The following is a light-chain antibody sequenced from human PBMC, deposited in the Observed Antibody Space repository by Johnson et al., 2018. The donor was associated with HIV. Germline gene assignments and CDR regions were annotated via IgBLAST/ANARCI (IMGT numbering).Light chain of an antibody. V-gene: IGLV1-51*02. CDR2: EST. CDR1: SSNIGKNY. Sequence: QSVLTQPPSVSAAPGQKVTISCSGGSSNIGKNYVSWYQQLPGTAPKLLIYESTNRPSGIPDRFSGSKSGTSATLGISGLQTGDEADYYCGTWDSRLNVYLFGPGTKVTVL. CDR3: GTWDSRLNVYL. J-gene: IGLJ1*01.